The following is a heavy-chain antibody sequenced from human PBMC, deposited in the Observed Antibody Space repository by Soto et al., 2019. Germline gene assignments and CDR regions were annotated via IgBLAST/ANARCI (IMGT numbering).Heavy chain of an antibody. Sequence: QDQLVQSGAEVKKPGSSVKVSCKASGGTFSSHTFSWVRQAPGQGLEWMGRIIPALGTATYAQKFQGRVRITVAAPATTVYMELNSLRSEATAVYYWASPDFGDYWYFDLWGRGTLVTVSS. CDR3: ASPDFGDYWYFDL. V-gene: IGHV1-69*08. CDR1: GGTFSSHT. CDR2: IIPALGTA. D-gene: IGHD4-17*01. J-gene: IGHJ2*01.